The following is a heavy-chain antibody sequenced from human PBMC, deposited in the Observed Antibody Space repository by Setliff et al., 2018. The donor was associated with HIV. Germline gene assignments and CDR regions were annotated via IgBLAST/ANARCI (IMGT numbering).Heavy chain of an antibody. CDR3: AKGAGFYGDYTFDH. V-gene: IGHV4-39*07. CDR2: VYYSGIT. J-gene: IGHJ4*02. Sequence: SETLSLTCTVSGDSISSSGPGYYWGWVRQPPGGGLEWIGNVYYSGITSYNPSLKSRVTISVDMSMNQFSLKLTSVTAADTAVYYCAKGAGFYGDYTFDHWGQGRQVTVSS. CDR1: GDSISSSGPGYY. D-gene: IGHD4-17*01.